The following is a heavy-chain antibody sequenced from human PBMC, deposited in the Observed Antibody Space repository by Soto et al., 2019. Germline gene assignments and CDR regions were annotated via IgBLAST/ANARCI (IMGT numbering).Heavy chain of an antibody. J-gene: IGHJ4*02. Sequence: QLQLQESGPGLVKPSETLSLTCTVSGGSISSSSYYWGWIRQPPGKGLEWIGSIYYSGSTYYNPSLKSRVTISVDTSKNQFSLKLSSVTAADTAVYYCARHDSGTMSVTHYWGQGTLVTVSS. D-gene: IGHD3-10*02. CDR3: ARHDSGTMSVTHY. CDR1: GGSISSSSYY. CDR2: IYYSGST. V-gene: IGHV4-39*01.